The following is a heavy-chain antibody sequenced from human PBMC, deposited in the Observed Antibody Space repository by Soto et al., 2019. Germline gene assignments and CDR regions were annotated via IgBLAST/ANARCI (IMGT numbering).Heavy chain of an antibody. CDR2: IYYSGST. D-gene: IGHD6-25*01. V-gene: IGHV4-31*03. J-gene: IGHJ6*02. CDR3: ARDLGYSSAADPELYYNGMDV. CDR1: GGSISSGGYY. Sequence: QVQLQESGPGLVKPSQTLSLTCTVSGGSISSGGYYWSWIRQHPGKGLAWIGYIYYSGSTYYNPYIRSRVIISVDTSKNQFSMKLSSVTAADTAVYYWARDLGYSSAADPELYYNGMDVWGQGTTFTVSS.